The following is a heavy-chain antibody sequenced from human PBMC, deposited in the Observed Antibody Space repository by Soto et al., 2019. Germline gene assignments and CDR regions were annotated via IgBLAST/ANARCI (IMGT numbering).Heavy chain of an antibody. V-gene: IGHV1-3*04. J-gene: IGHJ4*02. CDR1: GYTVTSFA. Sequence: QVQLVQSGAEVKKPGASVKVSCEASGYTVTSFAVHWVRQAPGQRLEWLGGINTVNGKTRYSQKFQDRVSITSDTAANTAFMELGRLTSEDTAFYYWARLPASTYEGYWGQGSVLIVYS. CDR2: INTVNGKT. D-gene: IGHD6-25*01. CDR3: ARLPASTYEGY.